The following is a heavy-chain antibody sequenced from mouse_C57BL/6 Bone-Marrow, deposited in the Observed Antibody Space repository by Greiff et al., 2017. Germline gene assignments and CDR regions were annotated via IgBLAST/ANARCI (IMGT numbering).Heavy chain of an antibody. Sequence: QVQLQQPGAELVKPGASVKLSCKASGYTFTSYWMQWVKQRPGQGLEWIGEIDPSDSYTNYNQKFKGKATLTVDTSSSTAYMQLSSLTSEDSAVYYCARASIYYYGSSLYYYDMDYWGQGTSVTVSS. V-gene: IGHV1-50*01. CDR1: GYTFTSYW. CDR2: IDPSDSYT. CDR3: ARASIYYYGSSLYYYDMDY. D-gene: IGHD1-1*01. J-gene: IGHJ4*01.